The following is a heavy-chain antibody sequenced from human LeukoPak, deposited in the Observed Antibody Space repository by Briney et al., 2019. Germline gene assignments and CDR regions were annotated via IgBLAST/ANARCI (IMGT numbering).Heavy chain of an antibody. V-gene: IGHV4-59*01. CDR2: IYHSGST. CDR3: ARVGGMTTINNAAFDI. J-gene: IGHJ3*02. D-gene: IGHD5-24*01. Sequence: SETLSLTCSVSGGSINSDYWNWIRQPPGKGLEWIGYIYHSGSTNYNPSLKSRVTISIDKSKKQFSLKLISVTAADTAIYYCARVGGMTTINNAAFDIWGQGTMVTVSS. CDR1: GGSINSDY.